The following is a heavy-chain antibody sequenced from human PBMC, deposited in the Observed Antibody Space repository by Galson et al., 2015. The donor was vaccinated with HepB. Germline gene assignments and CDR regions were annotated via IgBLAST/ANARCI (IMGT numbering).Heavy chain of an antibody. V-gene: IGHV3-23*01. CDR1: GFTFRNYA. D-gene: IGHD2-21*02. Sequence: SGFTFRNYAMSWVRQAPGKGLEWVSAISGSGGGTYHADSVKGRFTISRDNSKNTLYLQMNSLRAEDTALYYCARDVAGGDPHYWYFDLWGRGTLVTVSS. CDR2: ISGSGGGT. CDR3: ARDVAGGDPHYWYFDL. J-gene: IGHJ2*01.